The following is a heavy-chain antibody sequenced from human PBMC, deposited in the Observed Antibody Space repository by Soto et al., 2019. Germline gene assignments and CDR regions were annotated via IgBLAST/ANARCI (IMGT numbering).Heavy chain of an antibody. V-gene: IGHV4-31*02. CDR3: AVHRATPGGALSNGFGP. CDR1: GASVTSGSYF. D-gene: IGHD1-26*01. Sequence: QVHLQESGPGVVKSSETLSLTCSVSGASVTSGSYFWTWIRQLPGKGLQWIGYIYSSGATHYNPSLQMRLSMSLVTYGDHFALGLTSVTVAHTAVYYCAVHRATPGGALSNGFGPWCQGSLVTVSS. CDR2: IYSSGAT. J-gene: IGHJ5*02.